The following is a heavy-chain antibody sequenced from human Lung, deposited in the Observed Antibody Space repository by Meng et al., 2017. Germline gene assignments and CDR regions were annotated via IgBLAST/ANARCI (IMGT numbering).Heavy chain of an antibody. CDR3: ARMDRPGIAVAASVDY. Sequence: SETLSLTCTVSGRSISSSSYYWGWLRDPPGKGLEGTGSIYYSGNTYYNPSLKSRVTISVDTSNSQFSLELSSVTAADTAVYYCARMDRPGIAVAASVDYWGQGTLVTVSS. CDR1: GRSISSSSYY. CDR2: IYYSGNT. D-gene: IGHD6-19*01. J-gene: IGHJ4*02. V-gene: IGHV4-39*07.